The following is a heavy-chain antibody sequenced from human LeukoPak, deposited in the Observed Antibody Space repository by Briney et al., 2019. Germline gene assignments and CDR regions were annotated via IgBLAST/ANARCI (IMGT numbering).Heavy chain of an antibody. D-gene: IGHD6-13*01. CDR2: ISSSSSYT. Sequence: PGGSLRLSCAASGFTFSSYSMNWVRQAPGKGLEWVSSISSSSSYTYYADSVKGRFTISRDNAKNSLYLQMNSLRAEDTAVYYCARASSWYYDTNFDYWGQGTLVTVSS. V-gene: IGHV3-21*01. J-gene: IGHJ4*02. CDR3: ARASSWYYDTNFDY. CDR1: GFTFSSYS.